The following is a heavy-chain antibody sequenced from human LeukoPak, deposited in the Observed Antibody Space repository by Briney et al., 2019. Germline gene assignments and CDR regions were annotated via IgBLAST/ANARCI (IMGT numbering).Heavy chain of an antibody. CDR2: INEDGSEK. V-gene: IGHV3-7*01. Sequence: GGSLRLSCTASGFTFSNYWMMWVRQAPGKGLEWVANINEDGSEKYYADSVEGRFTISRDNAKNSLDLQMNSLRADDTAIYYCARSKIDYWGQGTLVTVSS. D-gene: IGHD4-11*01. CDR1: GFTFSNYW. J-gene: IGHJ4*02. CDR3: ARSKIDY.